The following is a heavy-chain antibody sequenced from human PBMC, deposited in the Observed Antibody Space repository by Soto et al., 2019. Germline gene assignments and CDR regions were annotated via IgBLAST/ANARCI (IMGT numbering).Heavy chain of an antibody. CDR1: GYIFTGYY. CDR3: ARGLGVNRSSSIDY. J-gene: IGHJ4*02. D-gene: IGHD6-6*01. Sequence: QVQLVQSGAEVKKPGASVKVSCKASGYIFTGYYMHWVRQAPGQGLEWVGWVNPNSGATNFAQRFQGRVTMTGDTSSNTAYLALTRLRSDDTAVYYCARGLGVNRSSSIDYWGQGTPVTVSS. V-gene: IGHV1-2*02. CDR2: VNPNSGAT.